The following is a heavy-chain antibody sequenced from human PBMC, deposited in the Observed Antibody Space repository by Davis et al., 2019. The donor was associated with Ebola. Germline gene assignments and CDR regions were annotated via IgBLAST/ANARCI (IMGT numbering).Heavy chain of an antibody. Sequence: ASVKVSCKASGYSFTDYYMHWVRQAPRQGLEWMGRINPYISVANYAQKFQGRVTMTRDTSSSTAHMELRSLRSEDTAVYYCGSDRYDGGYHLAYWGQGSPVTVSS. V-gene: IGHV1-2*06. CDR1: GYSFTDYY. J-gene: IGHJ4*01. D-gene: IGHD2-15*01. CDR2: INPYISVA. CDR3: GSDRYDGGYHLAY.